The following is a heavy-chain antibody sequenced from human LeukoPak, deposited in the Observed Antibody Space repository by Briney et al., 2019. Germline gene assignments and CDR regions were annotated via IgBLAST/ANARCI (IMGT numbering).Heavy chain of an antibody. D-gene: IGHD7-27*01. CDR3: ARGRLGMYYFDY. V-gene: IGHV3-33*01. Sequence: GGSLRLSCSASGFTFGSYGMHWVRQAPGKGLEWVAVIWYDGSTKYYADSVKGRFTISRDNSKNTLYLQVNSLRAEDTAVYYCARGRLGMYYFDYWGQGTLVTVSS. J-gene: IGHJ4*02. CDR2: IWYDGSTK. CDR1: GFTFGSYG.